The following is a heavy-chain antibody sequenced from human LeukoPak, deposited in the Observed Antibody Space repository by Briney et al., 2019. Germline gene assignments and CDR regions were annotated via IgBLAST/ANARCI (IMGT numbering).Heavy chain of an antibody. CDR1: GFPFDDYG. CDR2: INWNGGST. V-gene: IGHV3-20*04. D-gene: IGHD3-10*01. CDR3: TRSLRVRGVPDYMDV. J-gene: IGHJ6*03. Sequence: GGSLRLSCAASGFPFDDYGMTWVRQAPGKGLEWVSGINWNGGSTGYADSVKGRFTISRDNSKNTLYLQMNNLRADDTAVYYCTRSLRVRGVPDYMDVWGKGTTVTVS.